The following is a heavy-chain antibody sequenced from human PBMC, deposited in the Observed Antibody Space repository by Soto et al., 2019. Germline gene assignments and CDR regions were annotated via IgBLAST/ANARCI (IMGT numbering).Heavy chain of an antibody. J-gene: IGHJ6*02. CDR3: AREAPYCTSATCPKFYDMDV. CDR1: GGTFGSYA. Sequence: ASVKVSCKASGGTFGSYAITWVRRAPGQGLEWLGGIIPILNSPAYAQKFKARVVITADEITNTAYMELNSLRFDDTAIYYCAREAPYCTSATCPKFYDMDVWGQGTTVTVS. D-gene: IGHD2-2*01. V-gene: IGHV1-69*13. CDR2: IIPILNSP.